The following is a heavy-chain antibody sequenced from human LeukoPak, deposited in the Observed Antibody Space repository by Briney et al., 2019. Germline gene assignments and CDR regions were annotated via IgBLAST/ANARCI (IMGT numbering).Heavy chain of an antibody. CDR3: ARDGYMYGLDRFDY. Sequence: SETLSLTCAVYGGSFSGYYCSWIRRPAGKGLEWIGRIYTSGSTNYNPSLKSRVTMSVDTSMNQFSLKLNSVTAADTAVYYCARDGYMYGLDRFDYWGQGILVTVSS. D-gene: IGHD5-12*01. J-gene: IGHJ4*02. CDR1: GGSFSGYY. CDR2: IYTSGST. V-gene: IGHV4-4*07.